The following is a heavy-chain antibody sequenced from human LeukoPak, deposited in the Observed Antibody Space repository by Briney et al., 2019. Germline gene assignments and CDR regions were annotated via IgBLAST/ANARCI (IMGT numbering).Heavy chain of an antibody. CDR3: ARVWGTTVTHIDH. CDR2: IYHSGST. Sequence: PSETLSLTCAVSGGSISSGGYSWSWIRQPPGKGLEWIGYIYHSGSTYYNSSLKSRVTISVDRSKNQFSLKLSAVTAADTAVYYCARVWGTTVTHIDHWGQGTLVTVSS. J-gene: IGHJ4*02. V-gene: IGHV4-30-2*01. CDR1: GGSISSGGYS. D-gene: IGHD4-17*01.